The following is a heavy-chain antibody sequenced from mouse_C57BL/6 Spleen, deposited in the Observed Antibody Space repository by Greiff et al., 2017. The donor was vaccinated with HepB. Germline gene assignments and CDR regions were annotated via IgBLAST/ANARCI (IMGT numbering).Heavy chain of an antibody. V-gene: IGHV1-61*01. CDR2: IYPSDSET. CDR1: GYTFTSYW. J-gene: IGHJ2*01. D-gene: IGHD4-1*01. CDR3: AREANWVFDY. Sequence: VQLQQPGAELVRPGSSVKLSCKASGYTFTSYWMDWVKQRPGQGLEWIGNIYPSDSETHYNQKFKDKATLTVDKSSSTAYMQLSSLTSEDSAVYYCAREANWVFDYWGQGTTLTVSS.